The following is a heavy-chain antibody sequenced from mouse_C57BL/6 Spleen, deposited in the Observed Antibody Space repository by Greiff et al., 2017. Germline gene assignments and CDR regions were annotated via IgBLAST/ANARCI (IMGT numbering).Heavy chain of an antibody. CDR1: GYTFTSSG. CDR2: ISPRSGHT. D-gene: IGHD1-1*01. Sequence: QVQLQQSGAELARPGASVKLSCKASGYTFTSSGISWVKQRTGQGLEWIGEISPRSGHTYSNEKFKGKATLTADKYSSTAYMERRILTSEDSAVYFCARRDCGSSYGYWGQGTTLTVSS. V-gene: IGHV1-81*01. J-gene: IGHJ2*01. CDR3: ARRDCGSSYGY.